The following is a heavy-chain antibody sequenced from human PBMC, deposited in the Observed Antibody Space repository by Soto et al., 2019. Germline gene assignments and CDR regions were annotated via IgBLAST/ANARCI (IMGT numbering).Heavy chain of an antibody. CDR2: INHSGST. Sequence: SETLSLTCAVYGGSFSGYYWSWIRQPPGKGLEWIGEINHSGSTNYNPSLKSRVTISVDTSKNQFSLKRSSVTAADTAVYYCARVGTGDYYWGQGTLVTVSS. D-gene: IGHD7-27*01. J-gene: IGHJ4*02. CDR1: GGSFSGYY. V-gene: IGHV4-34*01. CDR3: ARVGTGDYY.